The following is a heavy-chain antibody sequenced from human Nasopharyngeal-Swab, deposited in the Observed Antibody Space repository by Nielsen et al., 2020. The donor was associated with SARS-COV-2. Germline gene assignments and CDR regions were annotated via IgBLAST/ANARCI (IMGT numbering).Heavy chain of an antibody. CDR1: GYTFTSYG. V-gene: IGHV1-18*01. CDR3: ARERGVVVVAAKVFHPIPARFDP. Sequence: ASVKVSCKASGYTFTSYGISWVRQAPGQGLEWMGWISAYNGNTNYAQKFQGRVTITRDTSASTAYMELSSLRSEDTAVYYCARERGVVVVAAKVFHPIPARFDPWGQGTLVTVSS. CDR2: ISAYNGNT. D-gene: IGHD2-15*01. J-gene: IGHJ5*02.